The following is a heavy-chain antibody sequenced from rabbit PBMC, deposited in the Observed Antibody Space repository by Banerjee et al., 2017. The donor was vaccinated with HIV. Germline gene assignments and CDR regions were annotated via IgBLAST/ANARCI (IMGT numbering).Heavy chain of an antibody. Sequence: QSLEESGGDLVKPGASLTLTCTASGFSFSSGYDMCWVRQAPGKGLEWIGCIYTSSGSTYYASWAKGRFTISKTSSTTVTLQMTSLTVADTATYFCARGGYGSTSGYVLWGPGTLVTVS. J-gene: IGHJ4*01. CDR3: ARGGYGSTSGYVL. V-gene: IGHV1S40*01. CDR1: GFSFSSGYD. CDR2: IYTSSGST. D-gene: IGHD1-1*01.